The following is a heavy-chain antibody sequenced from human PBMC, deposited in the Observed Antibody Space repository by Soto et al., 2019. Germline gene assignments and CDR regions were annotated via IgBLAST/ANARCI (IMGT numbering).Heavy chain of an antibody. Sequence: EVQLLESGGGLVQPGGSLRLSCAASGFTFSSYAMSWVRQAPGKGLEWVSAISGSGGSTYYADSVKGRFTISRDNSKNTLYLQMNSLRAEDTAVYYCAKALSSGWYPTHGYFDLWGRGTLVTVSS. D-gene: IGHD6-19*01. V-gene: IGHV3-23*01. CDR3: AKALSSGWYPTHGYFDL. CDR2: ISGSGGST. J-gene: IGHJ2*01. CDR1: GFTFSSYA.